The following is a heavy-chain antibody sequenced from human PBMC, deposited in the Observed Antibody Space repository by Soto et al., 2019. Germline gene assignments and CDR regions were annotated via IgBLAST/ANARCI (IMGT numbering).Heavy chain of an antibody. CDR3: ARGPRGGGVVPAAIFDY. CDR1: GFTFSSYT. Sequence: QVHLVESGGGVVQPGRSLRLSCAASGFTFSSYTMHWVRQAPDKGLGWVAVISYDGSNQYYADSVKGRFTISRDNYKNTLYLQMNGLRAEDTTVYYCARGPRGGGVVPAAIFDYWGQGILVTVSS. J-gene: IGHJ4*02. CDR2: ISYDGSNQ. V-gene: IGHV3-30-3*01. D-gene: IGHD2-2*01.